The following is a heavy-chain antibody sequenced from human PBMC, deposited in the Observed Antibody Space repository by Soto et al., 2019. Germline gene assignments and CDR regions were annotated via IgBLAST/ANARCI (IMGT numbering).Heavy chain of an antibody. D-gene: IGHD4-4*01. CDR2: IYPGDSDT. Sequence: GESLKISCKGPGYSFTSYWIGWVRQMPGKGLELMGIIYPGDSDTRYSPSFQGQVTISADKSISTAYLQWSSLKASDTAMYYCARSPLSTVTTPLYYYYYMDVWGKGTTVTVSS. CDR1: GYSFTSYW. CDR3: ARSPLSTVTTPLYYYYYMDV. V-gene: IGHV5-51*01. J-gene: IGHJ6*03.